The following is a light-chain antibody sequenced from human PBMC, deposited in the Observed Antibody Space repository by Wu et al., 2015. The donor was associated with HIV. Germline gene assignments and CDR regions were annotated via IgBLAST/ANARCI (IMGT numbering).Light chain of an antibody. CDR3: QQYYFFPLT. Sequence: DPVSITCQASQDIENHLTWYQQKPGKAPKVLIFDVSNLESGVPSRFSGSGYGTHFTLTISSLQPDDFATYYCQQYYFFPLTFGGGTKVEIK. CDR1: QDIENH. J-gene: IGKJ4*01. V-gene: IGKV1-33*01. CDR2: DVS.